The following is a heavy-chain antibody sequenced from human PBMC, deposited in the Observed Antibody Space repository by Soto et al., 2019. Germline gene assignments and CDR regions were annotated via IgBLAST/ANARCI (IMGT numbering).Heavy chain of an antibody. Sequence: SETLSLTCTVSGGSISSSSYYWGWIRQPPGKGLEWIGGIYYSGSTNYNPSLKSRVTISVDTSKNQFSLKLSSVTAADTAVYYCARGRTIFGVVTDFDYWGQGTLVTVSS. CDR2: IYYSGST. D-gene: IGHD3-3*01. CDR1: GGSISSSSYY. CDR3: ARGRTIFGVVTDFDY. V-gene: IGHV4-39*01. J-gene: IGHJ4*02.